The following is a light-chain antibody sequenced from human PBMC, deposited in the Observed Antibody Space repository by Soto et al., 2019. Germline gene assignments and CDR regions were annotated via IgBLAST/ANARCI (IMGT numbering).Light chain of an antibody. J-gene: IGLJ2*01. V-gene: IGLV2-8*01. CDR3: SSYAGSNNLV. CDR2: EVT. CDR1: SSDVGGYNY. Sequence: QSVLTQPPSASGSPGQSVTTSCTGTSSDVGGYNYVSWYQQHPGKAPKLMIHEVTKRPSGVPDRFSGSKSGNTASLTVSGLQAEDEADYYCSSYAGSNNLVFGGGTKLTVL.